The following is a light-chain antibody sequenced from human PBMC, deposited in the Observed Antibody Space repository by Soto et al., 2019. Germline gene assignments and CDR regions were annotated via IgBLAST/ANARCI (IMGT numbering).Light chain of an antibody. CDR1: QGISSY. CDR2: ASS. J-gene: IGKJ5*01. Sequence: DIQLTQSPSFLSASVGDRVTITCRASQGISSYLAWYQQTPGKAPKLLIYASSTLQSGVPSRFSGSGSGTEFTLTISSLQPEDFATYYGQQLNTFPVTFGQGTRLDI. V-gene: IGKV1-9*01. CDR3: QQLNTFPVT.